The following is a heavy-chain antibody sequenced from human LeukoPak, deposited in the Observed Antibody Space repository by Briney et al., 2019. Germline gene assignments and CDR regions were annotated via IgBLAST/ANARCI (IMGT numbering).Heavy chain of an antibody. J-gene: IGHJ4*02. CDR3: ARHRYSSSWYIDY. V-gene: IGHV4-59*01. CDR2: IYYSGST. CDR1: GGSISGYY. Sequence: SETLSLTCTVSGGSISGYYWSWIRKPPGKGLEWIGYIYYSGSTNYNSSLKSRVTISLDTSKNQFSLKLNSVTAADTAVYYCARHRYSSSWYIDYWGQGTLVTVSS. D-gene: IGHD6-13*01.